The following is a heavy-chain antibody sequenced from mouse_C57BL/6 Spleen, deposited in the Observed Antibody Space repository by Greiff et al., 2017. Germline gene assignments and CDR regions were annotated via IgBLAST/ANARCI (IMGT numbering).Heavy chain of an antibody. CDR3: ARGYSNDDY. J-gene: IGHJ2*01. V-gene: IGHV1-50*01. CDR2: IDPSDSYT. D-gene: IGHD2-5*01. Sequence: QVQLQQPGAELVKPGASVKLSCKASGYTFTSYWMQWVKQRPGQGLEWIGEIDPSDSYTNYNQKFKGKATLTVDTSSSTAYMQLSSLTSEDSAVYYCARGYSNDDYWGQGTTLTVSS. CDR1: GYTFTSYW.